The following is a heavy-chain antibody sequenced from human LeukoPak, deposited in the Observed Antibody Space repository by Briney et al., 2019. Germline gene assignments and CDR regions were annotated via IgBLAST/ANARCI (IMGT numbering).Heavy chain of an antibody. CDR3: ATYSTSSGAFDF. V-gene: IGHV3-7*01. Sequence: GGSLRLSCAASGFTFSSYWMTWVRQAPGKGLEWVANIKQDGSDKYYVGSVKGRVTISRDNARNSLYLQMNSLRAEDTAVYYCATYSTSSGAFDFWGQGTLVTVSS. J-gene: IGHJ3*01. CDR1: GFTFSSYW. CDR2: IKQDGSDK. D-gene: IGHD6-6*01.